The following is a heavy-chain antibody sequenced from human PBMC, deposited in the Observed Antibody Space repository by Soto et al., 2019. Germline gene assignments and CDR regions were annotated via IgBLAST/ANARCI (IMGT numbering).Heavy chain of an antibody. D-gene: IGHD5-12*01. CDR3: AHRPRGYAYYFDY. Sequence: QITLKESGPTLVKPTQTLTLTCTFSGFSLSTRGVAVGWFRQPPGKALEWLALIYWDEDKWYSPSLKSRLTLTDGTSKNPVVLTMANKDPVDPATYYCAHRPRGYAYYFDYWGQGTLVTVSS. CDR2: IYWDEDK. V-gene: IGHV2-5*02. CDR1: GFSLSTRGVA. J-gene: IGHJ4*02.